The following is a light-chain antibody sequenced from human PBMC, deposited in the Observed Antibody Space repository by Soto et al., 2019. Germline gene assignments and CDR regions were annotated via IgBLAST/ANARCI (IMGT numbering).Light chain of an antibody. CDR2: EVN. V-gene: IGLV2-8*01. Sequence: QSALTRPPSASGSPGQSVAISCTGTTSDIGGYDYDSWYQQHPGKAPKLMIYEVNKRPSGVPDRFSGSKSGNTASLTVSGLQAEDEADYYCSSHGGNSPYVFGTGTKLTVL. CDR1: TSDIGGYDY. J-gene: IGLJ1*01. CDR3: SSHGGNSPYV.